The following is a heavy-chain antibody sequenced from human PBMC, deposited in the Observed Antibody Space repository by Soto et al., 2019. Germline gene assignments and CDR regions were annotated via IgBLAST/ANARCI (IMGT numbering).Heavy chain of an antibody. CDR2: IIPIPGIA. CDR3: ARVWDTDASDGMDV. D-gene: IGHD5-18*01. J-gene: IGHJ6*02. Sequence: QVQLVQSGAEVKKPGSSVKVSCKASGGTFSSYTISWVRQAPGQGLEWMGRIIPIPGIANYAQKFQGRVTITADKSTSTAYMELSSLRSEDTAVYYCARVWDTDASDGMDVWCQGTTVTVSS. V-gene: IGHV1-69*02. CDR1: GGTFSSYT.